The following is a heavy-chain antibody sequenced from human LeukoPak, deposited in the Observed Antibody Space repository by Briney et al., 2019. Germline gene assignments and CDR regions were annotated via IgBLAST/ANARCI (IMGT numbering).Heavy chain of an antibody. CDR3: ARVLRDCSSTSCYDAFDI. D-gene: IGHD2-2*01. J-gene: IGHJ3*02. CDR1: GGSISSYY. Sequence: SETLSLTCTVSGGSISSYYWSWIRQPPGKGLEWIGYIYYSGSTNYNPSLKSRVTISVDTSKNQFSLKLSSVTAADTAVYYCARVLRDCSSTSCYDAFDIWGQGTMVTVSS. CDR2: IYYSGST. V-gene: IGHV4-59*01.